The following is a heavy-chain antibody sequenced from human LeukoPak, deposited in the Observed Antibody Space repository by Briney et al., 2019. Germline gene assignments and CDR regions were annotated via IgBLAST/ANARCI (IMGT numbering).Heavy chain of an antibody. CDR3: TRDIGRLRGDAFDF. CDR2: ISGNGRST. D-gene: IGHD2-15*01. J-gene: IGHJ3*01. Sequence: PGGSLRLSCTASGFTFSTYATHWVRQAPGKGLEYVSGISGNGRSTFYGSSVKGGFTVSRDNSKDTLYLQMGSLRVEDMAVYYCTRDIGRLRGDAFDFWGQGTMVTVSS. V-gene: IGHV3-64*01. CDR1: GFTFSTYA.